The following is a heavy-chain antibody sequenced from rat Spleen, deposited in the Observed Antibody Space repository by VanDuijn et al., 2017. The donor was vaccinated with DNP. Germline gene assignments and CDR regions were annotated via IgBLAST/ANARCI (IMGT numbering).Heavy chain of an antibody. D-gene: IGHD1-11*01. V-gene: IGHV5-7*01. CDR3: AKGPNYGGWSDYFDY. CDR2: ISYDGSTT. CDR1: GFTFSDYY. J-gene: IGHJ2*01. Sequence: EVQLVESDGGLVQPGRSLKVSCAASGFTFSDYYMAWVRQAPTKGLEWVATISYDGSTTYYRGSVKGRFTISRDNAQSTLYLQMDSLRSEDTDIYYCAKGPNYGGWSDYFDYWGQGVMVTVSS.